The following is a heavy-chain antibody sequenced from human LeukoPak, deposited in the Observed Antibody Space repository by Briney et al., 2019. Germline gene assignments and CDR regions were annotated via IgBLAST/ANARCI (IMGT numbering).Heavy chain of an antibody. V-gene: IGHV1-69*01. J-gene: IGHJ4*02. CDR1: GGTFSSYA. CDR2: IIPIFGTA. D-gene: IGHD3-22*01. Sequence: ASVKVSCKASGGTFSSYAISWVRPAPGQGLEWMGGIIPIFGTANYAQKVQGRVAITADESTSTAYMELSSLRSEDTAVYYCARGSLYDSSGYYVYDFDYWGQGTLVTVSS. CDR3: ARGSLYDSSGYYVYDFDY.